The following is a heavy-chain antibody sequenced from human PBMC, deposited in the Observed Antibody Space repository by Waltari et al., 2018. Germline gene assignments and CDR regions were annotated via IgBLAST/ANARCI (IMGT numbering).Heavy chain of an antibody. V-gene: IGHV4-59*11. D-gene: IGHD3-10*01. CDR2: IYSSGST. Sequence: QVQLQESGPGLVKPSETLSLICSVSGGSISTHFWGWIRQPPGKTLEWIGNIYSSGSTNYNPSLTSRVTISLDMSKNQFSLKLRSVSAADTAVYYCARASYGSGSNWFDPWGQGNLVTVSS. CDR3: ARASYGSGSNWFDP. J-gene: IGHJ5*02. CDR1: GGSISTHF.